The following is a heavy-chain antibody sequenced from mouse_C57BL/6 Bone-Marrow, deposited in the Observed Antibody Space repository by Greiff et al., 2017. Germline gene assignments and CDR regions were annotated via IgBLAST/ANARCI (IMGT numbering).Heavy chain of an antibody. D-gene: IGHD3-2*02. CDR2: IYPRSGNT. J-gene: IGHJ4*01. Sequence: VQLQQSGAELARPGASVKLSCKASGYTFTSYGISWVKQRTGQGLEWIGEIYPRSGNTYYNEKFKGKATLTADKSSSTAYMELRSLTSDDAAVYFCARSGPIYYWAMDYWGKGTSVTVAS. CDR1: GYTFTSYG. CDR3: ARSGPIYYWAMDY. V-gene: IGHV1-81*01.